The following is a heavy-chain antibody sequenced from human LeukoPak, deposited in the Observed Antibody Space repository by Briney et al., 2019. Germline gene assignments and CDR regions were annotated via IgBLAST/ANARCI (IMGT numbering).Heavy chain of an antibody. J-gene: IGHJ4*02. CDR2: INPSGGST. CDR3: ARGSADYDIMTDYYFDY. CDR1: GYTFTSYY. Sequence: ASVKVSCTASGYTFTSYYMHWVRQAPGQGLEWMGIINPSGGSTSYAQKFQGRVTMTRDTSTSTVYMELSSLRSEDTAVYYCARGSADYDIMTDYYFDYWGQGTLVTVSS. V-gene: IGHV1-46*01. D-gene: IGHD3-9*01.